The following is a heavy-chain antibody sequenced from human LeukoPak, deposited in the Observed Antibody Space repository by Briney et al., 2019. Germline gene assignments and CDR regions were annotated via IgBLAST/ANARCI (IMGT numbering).Heavy chain of an antibody. CDR3: ARVSTGYPMYYFDY. V-gene: IGHV1-18*01. CDR1: GYTFTSYG. J-gene: IGHJ4*02. Sequence: GASVKVSCKASGYTFTSYGISWVRQAPGQGLEWMGWISAYNGNTNYAQKLQGRVTMTTDTSTSTAYMELRSLRSEDTAVYYCARVSTGYPMYYFDYWGQGTLVTVSS. CDR2: ISAYNGNT. D-gene: IGHD3-9*01.